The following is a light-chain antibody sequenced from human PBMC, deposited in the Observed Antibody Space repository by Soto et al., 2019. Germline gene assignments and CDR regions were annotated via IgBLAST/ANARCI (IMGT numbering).Light chain of an antibody. J-gene: IGKJ2*01. CDR1: QTISTY. Sequence: DIQMTQSPSSLSAAVGDRVTITCRASQTISTYLNGYQQKPGKGSKLLIYAGSSLQSGVSSMFTGSGSATDFTLTISSLQPEDFASYYYEQSHGIPYTFRQGTKLEIK. CDR3: EQSHGIPYT. V-gene: IGKV1-39*01. CDR2: AGS.